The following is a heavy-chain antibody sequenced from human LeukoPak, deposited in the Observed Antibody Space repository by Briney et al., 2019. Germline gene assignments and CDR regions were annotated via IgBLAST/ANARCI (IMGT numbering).Heavy chain of an antibody. D-gene: IGHD3-10*01. Sequence: SETLSLTCTVSGGSISSGGYYWSWIRQPPGKGLEWIGEINHTGGTNYNPSLKSRVTISVDTSKNQFSLKLSSVTAADTAVYYCARSGGYFDLWGRGTLVTVSS. J-gene: IGHJ2*01. CDR1: GGSISSGGYY. V-gene: IGHV4-39*07. CDR2: INHTGGT. CDR3: ARSGGYFDL.